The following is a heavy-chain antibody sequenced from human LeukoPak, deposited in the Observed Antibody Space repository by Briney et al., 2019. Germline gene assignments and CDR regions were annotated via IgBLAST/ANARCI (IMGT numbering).Heavy chain of an antibody. CDR2: ISSSSATI. CDR3: ARAYDWSYYYYMDV. Sequence: GGSLRLSCAASGFTFSTYSMNWVRQAPGKGLEWVSYISSSSATIYYADSVKGRFTVSRDNAKNSLYLQMNSLRAEDTAVYYCARAYDWSYYYYMDVWGKGTTVTASS. D-gene: IGHD3-16*01. V-gene: IGHV3-48*04. CDR1: GFTFSTYS. J-gene: IGHJ6*03.